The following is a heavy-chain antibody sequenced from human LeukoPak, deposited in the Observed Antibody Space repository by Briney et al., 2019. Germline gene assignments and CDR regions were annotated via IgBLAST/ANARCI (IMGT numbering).Heavy chain of an antibody. J-gene: IGHJ6*03. CDR2: MNPNRGNT. Sequence: ASVKVSCKASGYTFTSYDINWVRQATGQGLEWMGWMNPNRGNTGYAQKFQGRVTMTRNTSIRTAYMELGSRRSEDTAVYYCARGMLRGYYYYYMDVWGKGTTVTVSS. D-gene: IGHD3-16*01. CDR3: ARGMLRGYYYYYMDV. CDR1: GYTFTSYD. V-gene: IGHV1-8*01.